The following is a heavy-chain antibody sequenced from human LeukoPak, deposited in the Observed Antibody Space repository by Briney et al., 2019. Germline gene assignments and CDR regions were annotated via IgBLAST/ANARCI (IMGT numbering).Heavy chain of an antibody. CDR2: IIPIFGTA. D-gene: IGHD4-11*01. CDR3: ARDYSNYGNWFDP. J-gene: IGHJ5*02. CDR1: GGTFSSYA. Sequence: APVKVSCKASGGTFSSYAISWVRQAPGQGLEWMGGIIPIFGTANYAQKFQGRVTITTDESTSTAYMELSSLRSEDTAVYYCARDYSNYGNWFDPWGQGTLVTVSS. V-gene: IGHV1-69*05.